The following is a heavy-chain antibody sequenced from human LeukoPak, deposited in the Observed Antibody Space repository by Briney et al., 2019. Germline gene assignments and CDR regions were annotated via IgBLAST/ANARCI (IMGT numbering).Heavy chain of an antibody. J-gene: IGHJ4*02. CDR3: ARGFGVPADKIDY. CDR1: GFTFSSYS. Sequence: GGSLRLSCAASGFTFSSYSMNWVRQAPGKGLEWVSSISSSSSYIYYADSVKGRFTISRDNAKNSLYLQMNSLRAEDTAVYYCARGFGVPADKIDYWGQGTLVTVSS. CDR2: ISSSSSYI. V-gene: IGHV3-21*01. D-gene: IGHD2-2*01.